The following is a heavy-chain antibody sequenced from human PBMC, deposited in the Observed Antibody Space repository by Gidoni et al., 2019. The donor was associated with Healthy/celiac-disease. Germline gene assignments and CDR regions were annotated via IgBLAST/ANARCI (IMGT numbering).Heavy chain of an antibody. D-gene: IGHD6-19*01. CDR1: GGTFSSYT. Sequence: QVQLVQSGAEVKKPGSSVKVSCQASGGTFSSYTISWVRQAPGQGLEWMGRIIPILGIANYAQKFQGRVTITADKSTSTAYMELSSLRSEDTAVYYCARAGSSGWYVFNWFDPWGQGTLVTVSS. J-gene: IGHJ5*02. CDR3: ARAGSSGWYVFNWFDP. CDR2: IIPILGIA. V-gene: IGHV1-69*02.